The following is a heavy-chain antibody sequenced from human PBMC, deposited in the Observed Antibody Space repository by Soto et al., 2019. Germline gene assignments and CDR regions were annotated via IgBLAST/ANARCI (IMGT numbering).Heavy chain of an antibody. V-gene: IGHV6-1*01. CDR2: TYYRSNWRH. D-gene: IGHD6-19*01. J-gene: IGHJ4*02. CDR3: AGGVAGSGFDL. Sequence: SQTLSLTCAISGDSVSSNTAAWNWIRSSPSRGLEWLGRTYYRSNWRHDYAVSVKSRITVNPDTSKNHFSLQLNSVTPDDTAVYYCAGGVAGSGFDLWGPGTLVTVSS. CDR1: GDSVSSNTAA.